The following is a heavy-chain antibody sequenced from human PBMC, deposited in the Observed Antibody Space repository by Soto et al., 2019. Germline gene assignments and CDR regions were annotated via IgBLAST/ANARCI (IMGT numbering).Heavy chain of an antibody. V-gene: IGHV4-30-2*01. J-gene: IGHJ5*02. Sequence: SETLSLTCAVSGGSISSGGYSWSWIRQPPGKGLEWIGYIYHSGSTYYNPSLKSRVTISVDRSKNQFSLKLSSVTAADTAVYYCASVGYYYGSGSYYNWFDPWGQGTLVTVSS. CDR2: IYHSGST. CDR3: ASVGYYYGSGSYYNWFDP. D-gene: IGHD3-10*01. CDR1: GGSISSGGYS.